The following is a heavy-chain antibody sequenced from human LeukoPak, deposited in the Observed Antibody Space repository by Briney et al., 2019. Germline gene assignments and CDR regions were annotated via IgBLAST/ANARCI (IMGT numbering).Heavy chain of an antibody. CDR2: ISWNSGRI. V-gene: IGHV3-9*01. D-gene: IGHD4-17*01. CDR1: GFTFNDFA. CDR3: VKDGGDYGDYSYYFDY. Sequence: GGPLRLSCAASGFTFNDFAMHWVRLTPGKDLEWVSGISWNSGRIAYADSVKGRFTISRDNAENSLYLQMNSLRTEDTAFYYCVKDGGDYGDYSYYFDYWGQGTLVTVSS. J-gene: IGHJ4*02.